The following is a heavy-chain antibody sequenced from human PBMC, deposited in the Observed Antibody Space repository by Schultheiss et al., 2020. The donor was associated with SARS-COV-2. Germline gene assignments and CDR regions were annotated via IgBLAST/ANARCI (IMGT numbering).Heavy chain of an antibody. J-gene: IGHJ6*03. CDR1: GGSISSYY. CDR3: ARASGGLYYMDV. Sequence: SQTLSLTCTVSGGSISSYYWSWIRQPPGKGLEWIGYIYYSGSTYYNPSLKSLVTISVDTSKNQFSLKLSSVTAADTAVYYCARASGGLYYMDVWGKGTTVTVSS. V-gene: IGHV4-59*12. D-gene: IGHD2-8*02. CDR2: IYYSGST.